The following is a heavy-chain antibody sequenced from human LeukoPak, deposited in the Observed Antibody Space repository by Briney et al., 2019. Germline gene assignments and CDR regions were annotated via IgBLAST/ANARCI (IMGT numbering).Heavy chain of an antibody. Sequence: HPGGSLRLSCAASGFTVSSSYMSWVRQAPGKGLEWVSVLYSGGSTYYADSVRGRFTISRDNSKNTLYLQMNSLRAEDTAVYYCARDDYSDSSRPGYYGMDVWGQGTTVTVSS. J-gene: IGHJ6*02. CDR2: LYSGGST. V-gene: IGHV3-53*01. D-gene: IGHD3-22*01. CDR3: ARDDYSDSSRPGYYGMDV. CDR1: GFTVSSSY.